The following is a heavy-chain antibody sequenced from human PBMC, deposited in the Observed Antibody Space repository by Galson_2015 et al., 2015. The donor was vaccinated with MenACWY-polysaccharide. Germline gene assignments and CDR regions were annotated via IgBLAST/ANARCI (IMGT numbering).Heavy chain of an antibody. CDR2: MSYSGRA. Sequence: SETLSLTCTVSGGSVSSDTYYWSWLRQPPGKGLEWIGYMSYSGRANSNPSLKSRVTVSLDTSKNQFSLRLTSVTAADTAMYYCAREPTYSGSFGWFDSWGPGTLVTVSS. V-gene: IGHV4-61*01. CDR3: AREPTYSGSFGWFDS. CDR1: GGSVSSDTYY. J-gene: IGHJ5*01. D-gene: IGHD1-26*01.